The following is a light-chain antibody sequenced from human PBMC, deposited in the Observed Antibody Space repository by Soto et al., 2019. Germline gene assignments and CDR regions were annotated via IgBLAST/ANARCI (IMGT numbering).Light chain of an antibody. CDR1: NSNVGSNT. V-gene: IGLV1-44*01. J-gene: IGLJ2*01. Sequence: QSVLTQPPSASGTPGQRVAISCSGSNSNVGSNTVSWYQQLPGTAPKLLLYSNTQRPSGVPGRFSGSESGTSASLAISGLQSEDEADYYCAAWDDSLKGVVFGGGTKVTGL. CDR2: SNT. CDR3: AAWDDSLKGVV.